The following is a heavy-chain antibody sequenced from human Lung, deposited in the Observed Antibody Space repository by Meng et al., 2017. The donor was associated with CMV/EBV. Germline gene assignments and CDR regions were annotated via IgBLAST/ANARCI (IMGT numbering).Heavy chain of an antibody. CDR3: ARSREPVVPAAFDY. V-gene: IGHV3-30*04. CDR1: GFTFSTYA. D-gene: IGHD2-2*01. CDR2: ISYDGSNK. J-gene: IGHJ4*02. Sequence: SLKISXAASGFTFSTYAMHWVRQAPGKGLEWVAVISYDGSNKYYADSVKGRFTISRDNSKNTLYLQMNSLRAEDTAVYYCARSREPVVPAAFDYWGQGTLVTVSS.